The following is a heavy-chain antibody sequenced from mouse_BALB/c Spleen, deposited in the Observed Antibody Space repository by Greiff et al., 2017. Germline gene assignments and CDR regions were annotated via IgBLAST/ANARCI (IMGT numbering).Heavy chain of an antibody. CDR1: GYTFTSYT. V-gene: IGHV1-4*01. D-gene: IGHD1-1*01. J-gene: IGHJ4*01. CDR2: INPSSGYT. CDR3: ARDFYYYGSSLYYYAMDY. Sequence: QVQLQQSGAELARPGASVKMSCKASGYTFTSYTMHWVKQRPGQGLEWIGYINPSSGYTNYNQKFKDKATLTADKSSSTAYMQLSSLTSEDSAVYYCARDFYYYGSSLYYYAMDYWGQGTSVTVSS.